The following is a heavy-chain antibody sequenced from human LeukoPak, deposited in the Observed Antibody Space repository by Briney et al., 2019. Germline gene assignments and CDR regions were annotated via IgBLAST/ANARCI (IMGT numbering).Heavy chain of an antibody. CDR2: INHSGST. CDR3: ARRPDGFDY. V-gene: IGHV4-34*01. J-gene: IGHJ4*02. CDR1: GGSFSGYY. Sequence: SETLSLTCAVYGGSFSGYYWSWIRQPPGKGLEWIGEINHSGSTNYNPSLKSRVTISVDTSKNQFSLKVSSVTAADTAVYYCARRPDGFDYWGQGTLVTVSS. D-gene: IGHD5-24*01.